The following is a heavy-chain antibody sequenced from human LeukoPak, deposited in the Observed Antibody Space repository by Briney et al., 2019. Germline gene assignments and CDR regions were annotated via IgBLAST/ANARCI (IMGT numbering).Heavy chain of an antibody. CDR1: GYTFTSYG. CDR2: ISAYNGNT. V-gene: IGHV1-18*01. Sequence: ASVKVSCKASGYTFTSYGISWVRQAPGQGLEWMGWISAYNGNTNYAQKLQGRVTMTTDTSTSTAYMELRSLRSDDTAVYYCARSTTPDYDILTGYDLGNARNAFDIWGQGTMVTVSS. D-gene: IGHD3-9*01. CDR3: ARSTTPDYDILTGYDLGNARNAFDI. J-gene: IGHJ3*02.